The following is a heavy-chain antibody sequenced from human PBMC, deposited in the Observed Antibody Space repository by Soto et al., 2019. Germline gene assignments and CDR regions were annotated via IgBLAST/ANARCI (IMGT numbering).Heavy chain of an antibody. V-gene: IGHV3-23*01. Sequence: GALRLACAASGFTFSIYAMSWVRQAPGKGLEWVSAISGSGGSTYYADSVKVRFTISRDNSKNTLYLQMNSLRAEDTAVYYCAKHARYYYYGMDVWGQGTKVTVSS. J-gene: IGHJ6*02. CDR1: GFTFSIYA. CDR3: AKHARYYYYGMDV. CDR2: ISGSGGST.